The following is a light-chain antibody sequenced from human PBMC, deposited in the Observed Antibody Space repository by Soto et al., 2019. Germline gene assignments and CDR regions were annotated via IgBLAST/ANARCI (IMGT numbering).Light chain of an antibody. CDR2: STN. Sequence: QTVVTQEPSLTVSPGGTVTLTCASSTGAVTTGYYPNWFQQKPGQAPRALIYSTNNKYSWPPARFSGSLLGGKAALTLSGVQPEDEADYYCLLYYGGQLGVFGGGTKVTVL. V-gene: IGLV7-43*01. CDR3: LLYYGGQLGV. CDR1: TGAVTTGYY. J-gene: IGLJ2*01.